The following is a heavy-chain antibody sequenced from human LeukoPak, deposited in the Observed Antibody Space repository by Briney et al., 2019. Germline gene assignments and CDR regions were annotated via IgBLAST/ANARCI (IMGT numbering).Heavy chain of an antibody. D-gene: IGHD6-6*01. Sequence: PGGSLRLSCAASRFTFDDYGMSWVRQAPGKGLEWVANMKQDGSEKYYADSVKGRFTISRDNSKNTLYLQMNSLRAEDTAVYYCAKESFSSSTKLDYWGQGTLVTVSS. J-gene: IGHJ4*02. CDR3: AKESFSSSTKLDY. CDR1: RFTFDDYG. V-gene: IGHV3-7*01. CDR2: MKQDGSEK.